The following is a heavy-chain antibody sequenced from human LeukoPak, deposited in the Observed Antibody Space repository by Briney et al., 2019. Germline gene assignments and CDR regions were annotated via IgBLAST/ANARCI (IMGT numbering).Heavy chain of an antibody. CDR1: GFTFSNAW. V-gene: IGHV3-7*01. CDR3: ARWTGYSMGGFDY. CDR2: IKEDGSEK. Sequence: GGSLRLSCATSGFTFSNAWMNWVRQAPGKGLEWVANIKEDGSEKYYVDSVKGRFTISRDNAKNSLYLQMNSLRAEDTAVYYCARWTGYSMGGFDYWGQGTLVTVSS. J-gene: IGHJ4*02. D-gene: IGHD3/OR15-3a*01.